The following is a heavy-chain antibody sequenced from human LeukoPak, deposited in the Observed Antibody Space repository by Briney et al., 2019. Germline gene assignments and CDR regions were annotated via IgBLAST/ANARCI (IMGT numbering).Heavy chain of an antibody. J-gene: IGHJ6*02. V-gene: IGHV3-43*01. CDR3: AKDLNRPGRDFWSGYYTGYYYYGMDV. Sequence: GGSLRLSCAASGFTFDDYTMHWVRQAPGKGLEWVSLISWDGGSTYYADSVKGRFTISRDNSKNSLYLQMNSPRTEDTALYYCAKDLNRPGRDFWSGYYTGYYYYGMDVWGQGTTVTVSS. CDR1: GFTFDDYT. D-gene: IGHD3-3*01. CDR2: ISWDGGST.